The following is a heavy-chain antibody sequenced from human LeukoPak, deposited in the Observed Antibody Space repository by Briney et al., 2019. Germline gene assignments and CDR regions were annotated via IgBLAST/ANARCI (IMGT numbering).Heavy chain of an antibody. CDR2: IRYDGSNK. CDR3: AKGAYYYDTNSQYFFDY. D-gene: IGHD3-22*01. Sequence: GGSLRLSCAASGFTFSSYGMHWVRQAPGKGLEWVAFIRYDGSNKYYADSVKGRFTISRDNSKNTLYLQMNSLRAADTAVYYCAKGAYYYDTNSQYFFDYWGQGTLVTVSS. J-gene: IGHJ4*02. CDR1: GFTFSSYG. V-gene: IGHV3-30*02.